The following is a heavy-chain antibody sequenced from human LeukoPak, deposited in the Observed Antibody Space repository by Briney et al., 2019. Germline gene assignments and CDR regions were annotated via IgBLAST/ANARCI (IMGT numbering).Heavy chain of an antibody. Sequence: GGSLRLSCAASGFTFSSYAMHWVRQAPGKGLEWVAVISYDGSDKYPADSVKGRFTISRDNSENTLYLQMNSLRAEDTAVYYCIYGYTLDFWGQGTLVTVSS. CDR3: IYGYTLDF. CDR2: ISYDGSDK. D-gene: IGHD5-18*01. V-gene: IGHV3-30*04. J-gene: IGHJ4*02. CDR1: GFTFSSYA.